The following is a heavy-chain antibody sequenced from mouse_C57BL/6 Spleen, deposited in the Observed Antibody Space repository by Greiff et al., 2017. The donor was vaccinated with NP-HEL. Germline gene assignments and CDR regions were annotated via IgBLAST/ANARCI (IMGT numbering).Heavy chain of an antibody. CDR2: ISSGSSTI. V-gene: IGHV5-17*01. CDR3: ARPPYYYGSSHYAMDY. CDR1: GFTFSDYG. J-gene: IGHJ4*01. Sequence: DVKLVESGGGLVKPGGSLKLSCAASGFTFSDYGMHWVRQAPEKGLEWVAYISSGSSTIYYADTVKGRFTISRDNAKNTLFLQMTSLRSEDTAMYYCARPPYYYGSSHYAMDYWGQGTSVTVSS. D-gene: IGHD1-1*01.